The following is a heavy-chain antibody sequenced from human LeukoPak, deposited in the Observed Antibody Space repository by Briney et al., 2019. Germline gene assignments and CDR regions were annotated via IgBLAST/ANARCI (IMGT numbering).Heavy chain of an antibody. J-gene: IGHJ4*02. CDR2: IYYSGST. V-gene: IGHV4-61*01. Sequence: SETLSLTCTVSGGSVSSGSYYWSWIRQPPGKGLEWIGYIYYSGSTNYNPSLKSRVTISVDTSKNQFSLKLSSVTAADTAVYYCARDVGALGYYFDYWGQGTLVTVSS. CDR1: GGSVSSGSYY. D-gene: IGHD2-15*01. CDR3: ARDVGALGYYFDY.